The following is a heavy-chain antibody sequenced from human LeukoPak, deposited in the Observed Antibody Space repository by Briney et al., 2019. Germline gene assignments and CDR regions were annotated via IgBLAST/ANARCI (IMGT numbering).Heavy chain of an antibody. D-gene: IGHD5-24*01. CDR2: IYYSGST. V-gene: IGHV4-39*07. CDR3: ARASMRRRDGYNRHYEIDY. CDR1: GGSISSSSYY. J-gene: IGHJ4*02. Sequence: SETLSLTCTVSGGSISSSSYYWGWIRQPPGKGLEWIGSIYYSGSTYYNPSLNSRVIISVDTSQNQFSLRLSSVTAADTAVYYCARASMRRRDGYNRHYEIDYWGQGTLVTVSS.